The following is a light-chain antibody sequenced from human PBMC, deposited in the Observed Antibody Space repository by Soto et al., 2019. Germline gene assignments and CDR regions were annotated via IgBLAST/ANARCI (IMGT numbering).Light chain of an antibody. CDR3: SSYTSSSIDYV. CDR2: EIS. J-gene: IGLJ1*01. Sequence: QSALTQPASVSGSPGQSITISCTGTSSDVGGYNYVSWYQQHPGTAPKLMIYEISNRPSGVSNRFSGSKSGITASLTISGLRAEDEADYYCSSYTSSSIDYVFGTGTKLTVL. CDR1: SSDVGGYNY. V-gene: IGLV2-14*01.